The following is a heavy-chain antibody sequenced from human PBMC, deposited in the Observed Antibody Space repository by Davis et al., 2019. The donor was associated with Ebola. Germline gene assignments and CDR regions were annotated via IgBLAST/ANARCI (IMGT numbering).Heavy chain of an antibody. V-gene: IGHV4-34*01. CDR3: ARDLAVRPEDY. CDR1: GVSFSDHY. CDR2: INHSRYN. D-gene: IGHD6-6*01. J-gene: IGHJ4*02. Sequence: SETLSLTCAVSGVSFSDHYWSWIRQPPGKGLEWIGEINHSRYNDYNPSLKTRVTISVDPSRNQISLKLSSVTAADTAIYYGARDLAVRPEDYWGQGTLVTVAS.